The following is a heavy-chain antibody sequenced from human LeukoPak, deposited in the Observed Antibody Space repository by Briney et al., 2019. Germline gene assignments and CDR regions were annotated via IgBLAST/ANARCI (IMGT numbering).Heavy chain of an antibody. V-gene: IGHV1-69*13. CDR3: ARNAHQLPYYYYYMDV. CDR1: GGTFSSYA. CDR2: IIPIFGTA. Sequence: SVKVSCKASGGTFSSYAISWVRQAPGQGLEWMGGIIPIFGTANYAQKFQGRVTITADESTSAAYMELSRLRSDDTAVYYCARNAHQLPYYYYYMDVWGKGTTVTVSS. D-gene: IGHD2-2*01. J-gene: IGHJ6*03.